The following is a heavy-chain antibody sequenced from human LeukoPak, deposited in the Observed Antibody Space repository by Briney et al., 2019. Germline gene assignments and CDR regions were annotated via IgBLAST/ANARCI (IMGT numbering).Heavy chain of an antibody. J-gene: IGHJ4*02. V-gene: IGHV1-8*01. CDR2: MNPNSGNT. CDR3: ASSKGQQLVFDY. CDR1: GYTFTSYD. Sequence: ASVKVSCKASGYTFTSYDINWVRQATGQGLEWMGWMNPNSGNTGYAQKFQGRITMTRNTSISTAYMELSSLRSEDTAVYYCASSKGQQLVFDYWGKGTLVSVSS. D-gene: IGHD6-13*01.